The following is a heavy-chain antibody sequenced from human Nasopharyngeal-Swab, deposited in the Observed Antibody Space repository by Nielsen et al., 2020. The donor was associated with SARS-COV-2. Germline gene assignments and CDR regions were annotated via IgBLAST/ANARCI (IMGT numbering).Heavy chain of an antibody. CDR3: ARDLINYHHYYLDV. Sequence: GESLKISCAASGFTFSVYWMTWVRQAPGKGLEWVANIKQDGTETNYLDSVKGRFTVSRDNARNSVYLPMDSLRAEDTAVYYCARDLINYHHYYLDVWGRGTTVAVSS. CDR1: GFTFSVYW. J-gene: IGHJ6*03. D-gene: IGHD3-10*01. CDR2: IKQDGTET. V-gene: IGHV3-7*05.